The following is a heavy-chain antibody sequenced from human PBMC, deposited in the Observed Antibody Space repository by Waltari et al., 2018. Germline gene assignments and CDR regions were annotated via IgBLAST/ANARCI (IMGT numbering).Heavy chain of an antibody. V-gene: IGHV1-3*01. CDR2: INAGNGNT. Sequence: GQRLEWMGWINAGNGNTKYSQKFQGRVTITRDTSASTAYMELSSLRFEDTAVYYCARGIGYYYYMDVWGKGTTVTVSS. CDR3: ARGIGYYYYMDV. J-gene: IGHJ6*03. D-gene: IGHD2-15*01.